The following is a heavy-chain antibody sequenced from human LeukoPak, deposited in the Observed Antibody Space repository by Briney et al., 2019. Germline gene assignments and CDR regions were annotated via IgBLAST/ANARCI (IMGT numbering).Heavy chain of an antibody. Sequence: GASVKVSCKASGYTFSSYGISWVRQAPGRGLEWMGWINTYSGNTNYAQNLQGRVTMSTDTSTSTAYMELRSLRSDDTAVYYCARDLSCGDLFDYWGQGTLVTVPS. J-gene: IGHJ4*02. CDR1: GYTFSSYG. V-gene: IGHV1-18*01. D-gene: IGHD4-17*01. CDR2: INTYSGNT. CDR3: ARDLSCGDLFDY.